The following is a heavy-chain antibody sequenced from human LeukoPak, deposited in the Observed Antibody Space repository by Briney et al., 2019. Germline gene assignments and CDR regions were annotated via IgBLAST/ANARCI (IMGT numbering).Heavy chain of an antibody. D-gene: IGHD4-17*01. V-gene: IGHV1-69*04. J-gene: IGHJ4*02. CDR1: GGTFSSYA. Sequence: SVKVSCKASGGTFSSYAISWVRQAPGQGLEWMGRIIPILGIANYAQKFQGRVTITADKSTSTAYMELSSLRSEDTAVYYCARGTDLHGDYDYWGQGTLVTVSS. CDR3: ARGTDLHGDYDY. CDR2: IIPILGIA.